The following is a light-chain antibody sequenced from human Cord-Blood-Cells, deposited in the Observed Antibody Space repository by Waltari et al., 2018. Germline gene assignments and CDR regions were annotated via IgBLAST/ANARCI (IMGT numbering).Light chain of an antibody. CDR3: QQSYSTPYT. CDR1: QSISGY. J-gene: IGKJ2*01. Sequence: DIQMTQPPSSLSASGGDRVTTTRRGSQSISGYLNWYQQKPGKAPKLLIYAASSLQSGVPSRFSGSGSGTDFTLTISSLQPEDFATYYCQQSYSTPYTFGQGTKLEIK. CDR2: AAS. V-gene: IGKV1-39*01.